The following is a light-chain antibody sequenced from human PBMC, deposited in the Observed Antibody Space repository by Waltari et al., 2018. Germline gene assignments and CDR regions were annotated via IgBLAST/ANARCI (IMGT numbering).Light chain of an antibody. CDR3: QQTYTAPLT. Sequence: EIQMTQSPSSLSASVGDRVTITCRASQSISSYLNWYQQKPGKAPKLLIYAASSLQSGVPSSVSGSGSGTDFTLTISSLQPEDFATYFCQQTYTAPLTFGGGTKVDI. CDR1: QSISSY. J-gene: IGKJ4*01. CDR2: AAS. V-gene: IGKV1-39*01.